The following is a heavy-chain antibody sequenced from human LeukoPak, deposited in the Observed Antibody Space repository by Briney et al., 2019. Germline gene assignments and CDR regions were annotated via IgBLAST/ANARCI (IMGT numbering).Heavy chain of an antibody. J-gene: IGHJ3*02. Sequence: EASVKVSCKASGYTFTSYYMHWVRQAPGQGLEWMGIINPSGGSTSYAQKFQGRVTMTRDTSTSTVYMELSSLRSEDTAVYYCARERATYYYDSSGENAFDIWGQGTMVTVSS. CDR3: ARERATYYYDSSGENAFDI. CDR2: INPSGGST. CDR1: GYTFTSYY. V-gene: IGHV1-46*01. D-gene: IGHD3-22*01.